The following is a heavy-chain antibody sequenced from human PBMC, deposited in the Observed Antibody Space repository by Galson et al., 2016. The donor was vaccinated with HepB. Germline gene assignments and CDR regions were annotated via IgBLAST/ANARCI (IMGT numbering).Heavy chain of an antibody. CDR1: GGTFSSYA. Sequence: SVKVSCKASGGTFSSYAISWVRQAPGQGLEWMGGIIPILGIANYAQKFQGRVTITADKSTSTAYMELSSLRSEGTAVYYCARFRGIVVVNYYYGMDVWGQGTTVTGSS. D-gene: IGHD3-22*01. V-gene: IGHV1-69*10. CDR3: ARFRGIVVVNYYYGMDV. J-gene: IGHJ6*02. CDR2: IIPILGIA.